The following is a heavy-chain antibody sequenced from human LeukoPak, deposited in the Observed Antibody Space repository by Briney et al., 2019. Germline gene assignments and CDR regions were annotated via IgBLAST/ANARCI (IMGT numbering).Heavy chain of an antibody. CDR3: ARGLHYYGSGVRAFDI. J-gene: IGHJ3*02. CDR2: IYYSGSP. CDR1: GGSISSGGFY. Sequence: SETLSLTCSVSGGSISSGGFYWSWIPQHPGKGLEWIGFIYYSGSPDYNPYLKSRLTLSVDRSKNQYSLNLRSVTVADTAVYYCARGLHYYGSGVRAFDIWGQGTMVTVSS. V-gene: IGHV4-31*03. D-gene: IGHD3-10*01.